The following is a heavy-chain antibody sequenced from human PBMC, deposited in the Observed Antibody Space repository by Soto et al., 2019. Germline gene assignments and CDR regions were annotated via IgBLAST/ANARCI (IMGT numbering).Heavy chain of an antibody. D-gene: IGHD2-21*02. J-gene: IGHJ4*02. CDR2: ISPFFGTT. Sequence: QVHLVQSGADGRKSGSSVRVSCTASGGGTLSNDAISWVRQAPGQGLEWLGRISPFFGTTDYSQSFQGRLTMTADASTGTVYMDMRSLKSVDTAVYYCAREVVTETTWGSFDSWGQGTLVTVSS. CDR1: GGGTLSNDA. CDR3: AREVVTETTWGSFDS. V-gene: IGHV1-69*01.